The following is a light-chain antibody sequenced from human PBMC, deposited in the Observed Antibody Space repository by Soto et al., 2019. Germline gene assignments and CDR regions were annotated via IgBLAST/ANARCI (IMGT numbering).Light chain of an antibody. J-gene: IGKJ5*01. CDR3: QQYHRWPIT. V-gene: IGKV3-15*01. Sequence: ERVMTQSPGTLSVSPGERATLSCRASQSVSINLAWYQQKPGQAPRLLIYAASTRATGIPTRFSGSGSGTEFTLTINSLQSEDFAVYYCQQYHRWPITFGQGTQLELK. CDR2: AAS. CDR1: QSVSIN.